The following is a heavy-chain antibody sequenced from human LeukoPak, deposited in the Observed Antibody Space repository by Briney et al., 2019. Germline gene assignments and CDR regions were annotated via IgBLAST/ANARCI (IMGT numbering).Heavy chain of an antibody. V-gene: IGHV1-2*02. D-gene: IGHD2-15*01. J-gene: IGHJ4*02. Sequence: ASVQVSCKASGYTFTGYYMHWVRQAPGQGLEWMGWINTNSGGTNYAQKFQGRVTMTRDTSISTAYMELSRLRSDDTAVYDCARDAVVVAATRPGSYDYWGQGTLVTVSS. CDR2: INTNSGGT. CDR3: ARDAVVVAATRPGSYDY. CDR1: GYTFTGYY.